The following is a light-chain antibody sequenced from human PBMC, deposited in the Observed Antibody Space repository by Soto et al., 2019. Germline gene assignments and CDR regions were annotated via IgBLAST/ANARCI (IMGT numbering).Light chain of an antibody. J-gene: IGLJ1*01. CDR2: DAT. Sequence: ELTQPPSVSVAPGQTATVTCGGDKIGSKIVHWYKQRPGQAPVAVVFDATDRPSGIPDRFSASRSGDTATLTISRVDAGDEGDYYCQVWASTAEFFVFGSGTKVTVL. V-gene: IGLV3-21*02. CDR1: KIGSKI. CDR3: QVWASTAEFFV.